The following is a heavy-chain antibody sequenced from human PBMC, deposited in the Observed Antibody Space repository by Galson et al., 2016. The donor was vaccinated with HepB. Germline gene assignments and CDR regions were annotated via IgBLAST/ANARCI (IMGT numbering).Heavy chain of an antibody. D-gene: IGHD3-10*01. J-gene: IGHJ6*02. CDR2: IYYSGNT. CDR3: ARGRGSGSFPFYCYYHGMDV. V-gene: IGHV4-39*01. CDR1: GGSITSSSYY. Sequence: SETLSLTCTVSGGSITSSSYYWGWIRQPPGKGLEWIGSIYYSGNTYYNPSLKSRVTISVDTSKNQFSLKLSSLTAADTAMYYCARGRGSGSFPFYCYYHGMDVWGQGTTVTVSS.